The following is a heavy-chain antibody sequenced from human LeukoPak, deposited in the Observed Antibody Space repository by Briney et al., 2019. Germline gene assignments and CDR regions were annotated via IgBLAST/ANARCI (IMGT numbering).Heavy chain of an antibody. J-gene: IGHJ4*02. D-gene: IGHD1-26*01. V-gene: IGHV1-69*13. CDR1: GGTFSSYA. CDR3: ARGVVGATTGAYSFDY. Sequence: ASVKVSCEASGGTFSSYAISWVRQAPGQGLEWMGGIIPIFGTANYAQKFQGRVTIIADESTSTAYMELSSLRSEDTAVYYCARGVVGATTGAYSFDYWGRGTLVTVSS. CDR2: IIPIFGTA.